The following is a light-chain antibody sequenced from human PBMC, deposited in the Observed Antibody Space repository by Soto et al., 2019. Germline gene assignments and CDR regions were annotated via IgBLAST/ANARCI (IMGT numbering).Light chain of an antibody. Sequence: VLTQSPATLSLSHGERATLSCRASLNVNSYLAWYQQKPGQAPRLLIYDASNRAAGIPARFSGSGSGTDFTLTISSLEPEDFAIYYCQQRQYWPPITFGQGTRLEIK. CDR1: LNVNSY. J-gene: IGKJ5*01. CDR3: QQRQYWPPIT. CDR2: DAS. V-gene: IGKV3-11*01.